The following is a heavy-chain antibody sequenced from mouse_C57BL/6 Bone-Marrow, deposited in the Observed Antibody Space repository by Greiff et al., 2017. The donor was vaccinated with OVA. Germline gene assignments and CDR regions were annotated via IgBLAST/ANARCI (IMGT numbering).Heavy chain of an antibody. V-gene: IGHV1-15*01. J-gene: IGHJ1*03. CDR1: GYTFTDYE. Sequence: QVQLKQSGAELVRPGASVTLSCKASGYTFTDYEMHWVKQTPVHGLEWIGAIDPETGGTAYNQKFKGKAILTADKSSSTAYMELRSLTSEDSAVXYCTTYDYDDWYFDVWGTGTTVTVSS. CDR2: IDPETGGT. CDR3: TTYDYDDWYFDV. D-gene: IGHD2-4*01.